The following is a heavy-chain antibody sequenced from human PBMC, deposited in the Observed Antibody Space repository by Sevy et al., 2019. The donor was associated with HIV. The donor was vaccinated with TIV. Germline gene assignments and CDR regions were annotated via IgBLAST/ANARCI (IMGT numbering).Heavy chain of an antibody. J-gene: IGHJ4*02. Sequence: GGSLRLSSAASGFTFRNYAIHWVRQAPGKGLEWVAVISHDGSHKYSADSVKGRFTISRDNSKNTLYLQMNSLRAEDTAMYYCARDPTIYASGWYYFDYWGQGTLVTVSS. D-gene: IGHD6-19*01. CDR2: ISHDGSHK. CDR3: ARDPTIYASGWYYFDY. CDR1: GFTFRNYA. V-gene: IGHV3-30*04.